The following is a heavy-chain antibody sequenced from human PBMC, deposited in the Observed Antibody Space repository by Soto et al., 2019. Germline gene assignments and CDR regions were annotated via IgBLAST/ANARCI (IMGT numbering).Heavy chain of an antibody. Sequence: TSETLSLTCTVSGGSISSGDYYWSWIRQPPGKGLEWIGYIYYSGSTYYNPSLKSRVTISVDTSKNQFSLKLSSVTAADTAVYYCARDRDRVATIAYYGMDVWGQGTTVTVSS. V-gene: IGHV4-30-4*01. D-gene: IGHD5-12*01. CDR1: GGSISSGDYY. CDR3: ARDRDRVATIAYYGMDV. CDR2: IYYSGST. J-gene: IGHJ6*02.